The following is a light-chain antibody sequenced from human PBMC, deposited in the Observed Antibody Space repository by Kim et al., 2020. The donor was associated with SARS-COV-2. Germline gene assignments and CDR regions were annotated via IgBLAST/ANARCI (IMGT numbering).Light chain of an antibody. J-gene: IGKJ4*01. CDR3: LQYQNYPLT. CDR1: QSVTNC. Sequence: ASVGDRVTITCRASQSVTNCLACYQQKPGKAPKCMIYKESSVESGVPSRFSGSGYGTEFTLTISSLQPDDFATYYCLQYQNYPLTFGGGTKVDIK. V-gene: IGKV1-5*03. CDR2: KES.